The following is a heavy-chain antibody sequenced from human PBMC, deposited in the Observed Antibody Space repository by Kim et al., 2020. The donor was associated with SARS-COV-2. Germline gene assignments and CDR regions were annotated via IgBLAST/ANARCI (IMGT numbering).Heavy chain of an antibody. J-gene: IGHJ4*02. Sequence: DSVKGRFTISRDTSKNTLYLQMNSLRAEDTAVYYCAKDAIQSPEHELSDYWGQGTLVTVSS. CDR3: AKDAIQSPEHELSDY. V-gene: IGHV3-23*01. D-gene: IGHD1-7*01.